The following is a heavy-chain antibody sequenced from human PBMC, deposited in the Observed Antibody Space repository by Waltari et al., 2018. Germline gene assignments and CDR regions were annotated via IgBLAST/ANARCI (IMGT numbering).Heavy chain of an antibody. V-gene: IGHV3-66*01. Sequence: EWQLVESGGGLVQPGVYLSLSWSVPTLSVSSTDMRWFRLDPGKGLQWVSIIYRDDETYYADSVKGRVTVSRDTSKNTFYLQINSLRVDDTAVYYCAGGNSGDRVGRPIYYWGQGTVVTVSS. CDR1: TLSVSSTD. CDR2: IYRDDET. CDR3: AGGNSGDRVGRPIYY. D-gene: IGHD4-17*01. J-gene: IGHJ4*02.